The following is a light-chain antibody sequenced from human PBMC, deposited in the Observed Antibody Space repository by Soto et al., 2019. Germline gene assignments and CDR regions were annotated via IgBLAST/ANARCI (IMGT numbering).Light chain of an antibody. CDR3: RQYGRSLGFA. J-gene: IGKJ4*01. V-gene: IGKV3-11*01. Sequence: EIVLTQFPATLSLSPGDGATLSCRASQSVSRYLAWYQQKRGQAPRLXXYDSSNRANGIPARISGGGSGTDLSLSISSLETADFSVYYCRQYGRSLGFAFSGGTKVDIK. CDR2: DSS. CDR1: QSVSRY.